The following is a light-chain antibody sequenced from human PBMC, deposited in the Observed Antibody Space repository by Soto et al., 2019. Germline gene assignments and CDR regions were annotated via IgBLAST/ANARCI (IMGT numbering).Light chain of an antibody. J-gene: IGLJ2*01. Sequence: QSALTQPASVSGSPGQSITISCTGTSNDVGANNYVSWYQRHPGKAPKILIYEAANRPSGVSHRFSGSKSGNTASLTISGLQAEDEADYFCTSYTITGTLVFGGGTKVTVL. CDR3: TSYTITGTLV. V-gene: IGLV2-14*01. CDR1: SNDVGANNY. CDR2: EAA.